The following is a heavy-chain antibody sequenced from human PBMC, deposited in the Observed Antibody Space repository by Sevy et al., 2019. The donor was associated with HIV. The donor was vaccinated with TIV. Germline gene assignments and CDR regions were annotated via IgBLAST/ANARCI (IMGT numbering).Heavy chain of an antibody. J-gene: IGHJ3*02. CDR2: ISYDGSNK. CDR3: AKIRTGGGSYRFDAFDI. CDR1: GFTFSSYG. V-gene: IGHV3-30*18. D-gene: IGHD1-26*01. Sequence: GGSLRLPCAASGFTFSSYGMHWVRQAPGKGLEWVAVISYDGSNKYYADSVKGRFTISRDNSKNTLYLQMNSLRAEDTAVYYCAKIRTGGGSYRFDAFDIWGQGTMVTVSS.